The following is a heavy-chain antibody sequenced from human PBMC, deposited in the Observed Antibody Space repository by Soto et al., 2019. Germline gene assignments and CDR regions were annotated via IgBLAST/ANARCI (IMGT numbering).Heavy chain of an antibody. V-gene: IGHV4-34*01. CDR2: INHSGST. CDR3: ARGRNTYYYGSGSYYRGDY. CDR1: GGSFSGYY. J-gene: IGHJ4*02. D-gene: IGHD3-10*01. Sequence: SETLSLTCAVYGGSFSGYYWSWIRQPPGKGLEWIGEINHSGSTNYNPSLKSRVTISVDTSKNQFSLKPSSVTAADTAVYYCARGRNTYYYGSGSYYRGDYWGQGTLVTVSS.